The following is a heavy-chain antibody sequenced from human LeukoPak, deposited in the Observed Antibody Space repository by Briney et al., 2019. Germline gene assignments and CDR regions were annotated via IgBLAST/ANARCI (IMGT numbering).Heavy chain of an antibody. J-gene: IGHJ4*02. CDR3: AKDLDYRWGGTFDY. CDR2: ISGSGGST. D-gene: IGHD4-4*01. CDR1: GFTLSSYA. Sequence: GGSLRLSCAASGFTLSSYAMSWVRQAPGKGLEWVSAISGSGGSTYYADSVKGRFTISRDNSKNTLYLQMNSLRAEDTAVYYCAKDLDYRWGGTFDYWGQGTLVTVSS. V-gene: IGHV3-23*01.